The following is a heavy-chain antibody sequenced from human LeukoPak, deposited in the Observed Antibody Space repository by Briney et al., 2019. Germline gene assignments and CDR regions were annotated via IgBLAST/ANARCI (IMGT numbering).Heavy chain of an antibody. Sequence: PGGSLRLFCAASGFTCSSYGMHWVRQAPGKGLEWVAVIWYDGSNKYYADSVKGRFTISRDNSKNTLYLQMNSLRAEDTAVYYCARDIVATIGYYYYYYYGMDVWGKGTTVTVSS. CDR3: ARDIVATIGYYYYYYYGMDV. V-gene: IGHV3-33*01. CDR1: GFTCSSYG. D-gene: IGHD5-12*01. J-gene: IGHJ6*04. CDR2: IWYDGSNK.